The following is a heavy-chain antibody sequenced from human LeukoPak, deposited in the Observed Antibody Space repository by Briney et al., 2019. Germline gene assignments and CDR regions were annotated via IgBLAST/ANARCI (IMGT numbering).Heavy chain of an antibody. CDR3: ARGSQQWLDYYYYYGMDV. CDR1: GGSISSSNW. CDR2: IYHSGST. J-gene: IGHJ6*02. Sequence: SETLSLTCAVSGGSISSSNWWSWVRQPPGKGLEWIGEIYHSGSTNYNPSLKSRVTISVDTSKNQFSLKLSSVTAADTAVYYCARGSQQWLDYYYYYGMDVWGQGTTVTVSS. D-gene: IGHD6-19*01. V-gene: IGHV4-4*02.